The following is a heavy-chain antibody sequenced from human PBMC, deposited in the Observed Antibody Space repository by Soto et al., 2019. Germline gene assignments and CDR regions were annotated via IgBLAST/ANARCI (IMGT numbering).Heavy chain of an antibody. D-gene: IGHD3-10*01. V-gene: IGHV3-9*01. J-gene: IGHJ4*02. CDR2: ISWNSGSI. CDR3: AKYVGRLWFGEFFDY. Sequence: EVQLVESGGGLVQPGRSLRLSCAASGFTFDDYAMHWVRQAPGKGLEWVSGISWNSGSIGYADSVKGRFTISRDNAKNDLYLQMISLRAEDTALYYCAKYVGRLWFGEFFDYWGQGTLVTVSS. CDR1: GFTFDDYA.